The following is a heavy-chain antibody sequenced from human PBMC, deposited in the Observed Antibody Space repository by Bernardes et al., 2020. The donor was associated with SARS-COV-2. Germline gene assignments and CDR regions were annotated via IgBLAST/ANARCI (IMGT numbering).Heavy chain of an antibody. CDR3: ARDPSNYYGSRGYYVGGVDD. Sequence: GGSLRLSCAASGFTFSSYWMSWVRQAPGKGLEWVANIKQDGSEKYYVDSVKGRFTISRDNAKNSLYLQMNSLRAEDTAVYYCARDPSNYYGSRGYYVGGVDDWGAGTLVTSSS. D-gene: IGHD3-10*01. CDR2: IKQDGSEK. J-gene: IGHJ4*02. CDR1: GFTFSSYW. V-gene: IGHV3-7*03.